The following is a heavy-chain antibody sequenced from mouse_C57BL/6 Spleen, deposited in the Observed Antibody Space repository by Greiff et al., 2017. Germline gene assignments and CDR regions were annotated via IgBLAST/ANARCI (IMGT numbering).Heavy chain of an antibody. CDR1: GFTFTDYY. J-gene: IGHJ2*01. D-gene: IGHD1-1*02. CDR3: ARKGYNGSKFDY. V-gene: IGHV1-36*01. CDR2: VYPCNGGT. Sequence: VQLQQSGPVLVKPGPSVKISCKASGFTFTDYYMPWVKQSPGKGLEWIGLVYPCNGGTRYNQKFQGKATLTVDKSSSTAYMELNSLTSEDSAVYDCARKGYNGSKFDYWGQGTTLTVSS.